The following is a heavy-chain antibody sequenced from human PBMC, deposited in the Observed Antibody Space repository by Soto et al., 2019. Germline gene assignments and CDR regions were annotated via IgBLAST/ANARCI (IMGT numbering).Heavy chain of an antibody. CDR2: ISSSSSYI. CDR3: ARDRGDSSGYYYTYYYYYGMDV. Sequence: PGGSLRLSCAASGFTFSSYSMNWVRQAPGKGLEWVSSISSSSSYIYYADSVKGRFTISRDNAKNSLYLQMNSLRAEDTAVYYCARDRGDSSGYYYTYYYYYGMDVWGQGTTVTVSS. CDR1: GFTFSSYS. D-gene: IGHD3-22*01. V-gene: IGHV3-21*01. J-gene: IGHJ6*02.